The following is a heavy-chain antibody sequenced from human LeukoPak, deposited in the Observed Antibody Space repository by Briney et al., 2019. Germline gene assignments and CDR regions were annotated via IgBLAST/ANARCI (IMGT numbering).Heavy chain of an antibody. Sequence: SETLSLTCTVSGGSISPYYWSWIRQPAGKRLEWIGRINTSGSTNYNPSLKSRVTMSVDTSKSQLSLKLISVTAADTALYYCARASSSGWFADFWGQGTLVTVSS. CDR3: ARASSSGWFADF. CDR1: GGSISPYY. D-gene: IGHD6-19*01. CDR2: INTSGST. V-gene: IGHV4-4*07. J-gene: IGHJ4*02.